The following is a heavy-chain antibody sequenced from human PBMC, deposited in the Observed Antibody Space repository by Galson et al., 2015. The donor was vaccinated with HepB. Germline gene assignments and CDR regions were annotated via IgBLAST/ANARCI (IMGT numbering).Heavy chain of an antibody. CDR1: GYTFTSYG. CDR2: ISAYNGNT. Sequence: SVKVSCKASGYTFTSYGISWVRQAPGQGLEWMGWISAYNGNTNYAQKLQGRVTMTTDTSTSTAYMELRSLRSDDTAVYYCARVGLGRYYDSSGPAGYWGQGTLVTVSS. J-gene: IGHJ4*02. D-gene: IGHD3-22*01. V-gene: IGHV1-18*01. CDR3: ARVGLGRYYDSSGPAGY.